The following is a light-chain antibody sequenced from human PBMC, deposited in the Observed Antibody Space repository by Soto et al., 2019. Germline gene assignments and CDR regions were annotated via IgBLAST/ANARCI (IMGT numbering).Light chain of an antibody. J-gene: IGKJ1*01. CDR1: QSVSSNY. CDR2: GAV. V-gene: IGKV3-20*01. CDR3: QQYGSSPRT. Sequence: EIVLTQSAGTLSLSPGERATLSCRASQSVSSNYLAWYQQKPGQAPRLLIYGAVFRATGIPDRFSGSGSGTDFTLTVSRLEPVDFAVYYCQQYGSSPRTFGQGTKVEIK.